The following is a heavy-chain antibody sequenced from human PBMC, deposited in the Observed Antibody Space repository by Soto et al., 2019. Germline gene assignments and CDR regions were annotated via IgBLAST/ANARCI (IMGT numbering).Heavy chain of an antibody. J-gene: IGHJ4*02. CDR2: IHTDVSYT. D-gene: IGHD4-17*01. CDR3: FLILRRRQKYADY. CDR1: SMISSTEW. V-gene: IGHV3-74*01. Sequence: GSMRLSCARSSMISSTEWMSWIRPAPRKAPGWAPRIHTDVSYTRYTHSGTGRYTISRDNAKNTVYLLMNSLRAEDTGVYYCFLILRRRQKYADYPCQGNLVTGAS.